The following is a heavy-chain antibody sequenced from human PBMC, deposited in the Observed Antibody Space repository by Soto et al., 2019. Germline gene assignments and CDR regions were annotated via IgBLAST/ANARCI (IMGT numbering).Heavy chain of an antibody. CDR2: ISNSGSTT. D-gene: IGHD2-15*01. V-gene: IGHV3-11*01. J-gene: IGHJ4*02. CDR3: VREKYCSGGSCDSDY. CDR1: GFTFSHYF. Sequence: QVQLVESGGGLAKPGGSLRLSCAASGFTFSHYFMTWIRQAPGKGLEWVSHISNSGSTTYYADPVKGRFTISRDNAKDSLSLQMNSLRAEDTAVYYCVREKYCSGGSCDSDYWGQGTLVTVSS.